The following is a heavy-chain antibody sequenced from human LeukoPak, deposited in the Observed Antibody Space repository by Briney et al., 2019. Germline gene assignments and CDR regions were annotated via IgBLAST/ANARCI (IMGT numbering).Heavy chain of an antibody. CDR1: GFTFSDYY. V-gene: IGHV3-11*01. J-gene: IGHJ4*02. D-gene: IGHD5-12*01. CDR3: ARVGAPGYAYYFDY. Sequence: GGSLRLTCAASGFTFSDYYMSWIRQAPGKGLEWVSYISSSGSTIYYADSVKGRSTISRDNAKNSLYLQMNSLRAEDTAVYYCARVGAPGYAYYFDYWGQGTLVTVSS. CDR2: ISSSGSTI.